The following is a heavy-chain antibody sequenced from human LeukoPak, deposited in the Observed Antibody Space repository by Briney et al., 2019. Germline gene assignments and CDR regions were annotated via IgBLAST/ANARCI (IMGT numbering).Heavy chain of an antibody. CDR2: INPNSGGT. J-gene: IGHJ4*02. CDR3: ARDRRGYYDSGSYYPLI. D-gene: IGHD3-10*01. CDR1: GYRFTVYY. Sequence: ASVKLSCKASGYRFTVYYIHWVRQAPGQGLEWMAWINPNSGGTNYAKNFQGRVTVTRDTSVSTAYMEVSRLRSDDTAVYYCARDRRGYYDSGSYYPLIWGQGTLVTVSS. V-gene: IGHV1-2*02.